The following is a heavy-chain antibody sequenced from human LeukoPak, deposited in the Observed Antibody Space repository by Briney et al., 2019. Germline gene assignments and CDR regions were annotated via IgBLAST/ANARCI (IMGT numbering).Heavy chain of an antibody. CDR3: ARSRSGYRFDY. V-gene: IGHV4-59*01. CDR2: IFYRGST. D-gene: IGHD5-12*01. Sequence: SETLSLTCTVSRDSMIGYYWGWIRQPPGTGLDWVGNIFYRGSTTYNPSLKSRVTISLDMAKSQFSLNLTSVTAADSAIYYCARSRSGYRFDYWSRGTRVIVSS. J-gene: IGHJ4*02. CDR1: RDSMIGYY.